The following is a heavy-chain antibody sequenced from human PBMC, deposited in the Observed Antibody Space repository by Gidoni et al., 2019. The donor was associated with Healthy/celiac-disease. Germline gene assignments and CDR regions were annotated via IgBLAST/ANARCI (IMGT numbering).Heavy chain of an antibody. CDR1: GGSVSSGSYY. CDR3: ARTRNGAYDAFDI. D-gene: IGHD4-17*01. V-gene: IGHV4-61*01. CDR2: IYYSGST. J-gene: IGHJ3*02. Sequence: QVQLQESGPGLVKPSETLSLTCTVSGGSVSSGSYYWSWIRQPPGKGLEWIGYIYYSGSTNYNPSLKSRVTISVDTSKNQFSLKLSSVTAADTAVYYCARTRNGAYDAFDIWGQGTMVTVSS.